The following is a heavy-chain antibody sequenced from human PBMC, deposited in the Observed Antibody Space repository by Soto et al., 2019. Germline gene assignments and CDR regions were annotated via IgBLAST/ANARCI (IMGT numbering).Heavy chain of an antibody. Sequence: GASGKVSSKASGYSFTEYSIHCVRQASGQGLEWMGCMNPKSGHTAHAKKIQGRVTLTRDTSINTVYMELSSLTSGDTAVYFCARRIPRGKFDSRGQGTQVPVSS. J-gene: IGHJ4*02. CDR1: GYSFTEYS. CDR3: ARRIPRGKFDS. CDR2: MNPKSGHT. V-gene: IGHV1-8*01. D-gene: IGHD1-1*01.